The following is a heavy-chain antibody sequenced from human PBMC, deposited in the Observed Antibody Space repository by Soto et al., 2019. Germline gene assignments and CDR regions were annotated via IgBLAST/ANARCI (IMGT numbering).Heavy chain of an antibody. CDR3: ARDRGRSCIGGTCPFDY. V-gene: IGHV1-18*01. Sequence: ASVKVSCKASGYSFTIYGITWARQAPGQGLEWMGWISTYDGNTNYAQSFQGRVSMARDTSTGTAYMELRSLRSDDTAVYYCARDRGRSCIGGTCPFDYWGQGTLVTVSS. CDR2: ISTYDGNT. D-gene: IGHD2-15*01. CDR1: GYSFTIYG. J-gene: IGHJ4*02.